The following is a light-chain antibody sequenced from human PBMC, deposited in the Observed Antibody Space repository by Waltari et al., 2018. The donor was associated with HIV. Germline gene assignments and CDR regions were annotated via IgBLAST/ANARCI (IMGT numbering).Light chain of an antibody. V-gene: IGLV1-40*01. CDR1: SSTIGAGYD. CDR2: RNT. CDR3: QSYDGTLSGVV. J-gene: IGLJ2*01. Sequence: QSVLTQPPSVSGAPGQRVTISCTGSSSTIGAGYDVHWYQHLPGTAPTLLIYRNTNRPSGGPDRFSGSKSGTSASLAITGLQPEDEAHYYCQSYDGTLSGVVFGGGTKLTVL.